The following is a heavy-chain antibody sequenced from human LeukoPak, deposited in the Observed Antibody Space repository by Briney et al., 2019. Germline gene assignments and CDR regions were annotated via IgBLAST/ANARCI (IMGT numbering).Heavy chain of an antibody. CDR1: GFTFTNYA. CDR2: ISGGGGST. V-gene: IGHV3-23*01. CDR3: AKGYGQWRLSYFDY. J-gene: IGHJ4*02. Sequence: GGSLRLSCAASGFTFTNYAMNWVRQAPGKGLEWVSGISGGGGSTYYADSVKGRFTISRDNSKNTLYLQMNSLRAEDTAVYHCAKGYGQWRLSYFDYWGQGTLVTVSS. D-gene: IGHD6-19*01.